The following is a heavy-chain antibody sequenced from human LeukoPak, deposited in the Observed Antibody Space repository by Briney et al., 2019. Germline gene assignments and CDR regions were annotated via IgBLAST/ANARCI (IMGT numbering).Heavy chain of an antibody. J-gene: IGHJ4*02. D-gene: IGHD1-1*01. CDR3: AREAPPWKEPRQDY. CDR1: GGSISSGDYY. CDR2: IYYSGST. V-gene: IGHV4-30-4*08. Sequence: SETLSLTCTVSGGSISSGDYYWRWIRQPPGKGLEWIGYIYYSGSTYYNPSLKSRLTISVDTSKNQFSLKLSSVTAADTAVYYCAREAPPWKEPRQDYWGQGTLVTVSS.